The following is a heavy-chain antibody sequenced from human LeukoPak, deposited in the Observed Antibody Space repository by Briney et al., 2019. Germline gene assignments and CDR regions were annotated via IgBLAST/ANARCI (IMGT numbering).Heavy chain of an antibody. CDR1: GGSISSSSYY. V-gene: IGHV4-39*02. CDR2: IYYSGST. J-gene: IGHJ6*02. Sequence: SETLSLTCTVSGGSISSSSYYWGWIRQPPGKGLEWIGSIYYSGSTYYNPSLKSRVTISVDTSKNHFSLKLSSVTAADTAVYYCARPVGNPPYGLDVWGQGTTITVSS. CDR3: ARPVGNPPYGLDV. D-gene: IGHD1-26*01.